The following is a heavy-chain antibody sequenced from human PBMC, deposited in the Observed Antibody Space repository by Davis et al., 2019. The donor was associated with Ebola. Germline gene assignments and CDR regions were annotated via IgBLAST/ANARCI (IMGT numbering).Heavy chain of an antibody. CDR3: ARHSWGYYGMDV. Sequence: PSETLSLTCAVYGGSFSGYYWSWIRQPPGKGLEWIGEINHSGSTNYNPSLKSRVTISVDTSKNQFSLKLSSVTAADTAVYYCARHSWGYYGMDVWGQGTTVTVSS. V-gene: IGHV4-34*01. J-gene: IGHJ6*02. CDR1: GGSFSGYY. CDR2: INHSGST. D-gene: IGHD3-16*01.